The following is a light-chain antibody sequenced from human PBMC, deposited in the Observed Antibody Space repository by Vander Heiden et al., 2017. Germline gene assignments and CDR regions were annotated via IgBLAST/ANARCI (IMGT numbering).Light chain of an antibody. Sequence: DIHMTQSPSSLSASLGDRVPLPCRSCQGISNYLAWDQQKPGKVHKLLSYAASTLQSGVPLRFSGSGSGTDFTLTMSSLRPEDVATYYCQKYNSVPRGVTFGPGTKVDIK. V-gene: IGKV1-27*01. CDR2: AAS. CDR1: QGISNY. J-gene: IGKJ3*01. CDR3: QKYNSVPRGVT.